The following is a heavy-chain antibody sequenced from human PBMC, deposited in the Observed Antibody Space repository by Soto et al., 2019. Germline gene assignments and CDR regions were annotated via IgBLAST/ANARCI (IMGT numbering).Heavy chain of an antibody. J-gene: IGHJ4*02. CDR2: ISYDGSHK. CDR3: AKGHSSGWYYLDY. V-gene: IGHV3-30*18. D-gene: IGHD6-19*01. Sequence: QVQLVESGGGVVQPGRSLRLSCAASGFIFSNYDIHWVRQAPGKGLEWVAVISYDGSHKYYADSVKGRFTISRDNSKNTLSLQMDSLRADDTAGYYCAKGHSSGWYYLDYWGQGTLVAVSS. CDR1: GFIFSNYD.